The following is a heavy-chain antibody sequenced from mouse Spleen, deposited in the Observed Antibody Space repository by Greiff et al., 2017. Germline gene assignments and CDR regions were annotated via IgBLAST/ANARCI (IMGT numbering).Heavy chain of an antibody. CDR1: GFTFSDYG. V-gene: IGHV5-17*01. CDR2: ISSGSSTI. Sequence: EVQRVESGGGLVKPGGSLKLSCAASGFTFSDYGMHWVRQAPEKGLEWVAYISSGSSTIYYADTVKGRFTISRDNAKNTLFLQMTSLRSEDTAMYYCARNDYLYYYAMDYWGQGTSVTVSS. CDR3: ARNDYLYYYAMDY. J-gene: IGHJ4*01. D-gene: IGHD2-4*01.